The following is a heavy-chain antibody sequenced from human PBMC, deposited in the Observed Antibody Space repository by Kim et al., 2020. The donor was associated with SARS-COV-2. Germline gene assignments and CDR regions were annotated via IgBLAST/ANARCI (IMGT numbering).Heavy chain of an antibody. CDR1: GFTFGEYS. J-gene: IGHJ4*02. V-gene: IGHV3-49*03. CDR3: GRGNEYQLPLDY. D-gene: IGHD2-2*01. CDR2: IRSKPYGGAP. Sequence: GGPLRLSCTGSGFTFGEYSVSWFRQAPGKGLEWIGFIRSKPYGGAPEYAASVKGRFTISRADSDSIAYLEMNGLKTEDTAVYYCGRGNEYQLPLDYWGQGTLVTVSS.